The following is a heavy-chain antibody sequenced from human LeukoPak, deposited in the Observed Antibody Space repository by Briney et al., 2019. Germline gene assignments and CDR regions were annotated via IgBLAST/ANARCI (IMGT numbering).Heavy chain of an antibody. CDR2: ISAFNGNT. CDR3: ARNWFNSIPLQNWFDP. J-gene: IGHJ5*02. Sequence: ASVKVSCKTSGYSFTRYGISWVRQAPGQGLEWMGWISAFNGNTNYAQKFQGRVTMTTYTSTSTAYMELRSLRFDDTAVYYCARNWFNSIPLQNWFDPWGQGTLVTVSS. D-gene: IGHD3-9*01. CDR1: GYSFTRYG. V-gene: IGHV1-18*01.